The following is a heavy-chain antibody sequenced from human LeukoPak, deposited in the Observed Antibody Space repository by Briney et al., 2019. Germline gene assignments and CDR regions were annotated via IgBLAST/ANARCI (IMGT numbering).Heavy chain of an antibody. CDR1: AYPISSTYY. D-gene: IGHD6-13*01. V-gene: IGHV4-38-2*02. Sequence: SETLSLTCTVSAYPISSTYYWGWIRQPPGKGLEWIGGIYRTGSTYYNPSLKSRVAISVDTSKNQFSLKLRSVTAADTAVYYCARVRRGISCYFDYWGQGTLVTVSS. CDR3: ARVRRGISCYFDY. J-gene: IGHJ4*02. CDR2: IYRTGST.